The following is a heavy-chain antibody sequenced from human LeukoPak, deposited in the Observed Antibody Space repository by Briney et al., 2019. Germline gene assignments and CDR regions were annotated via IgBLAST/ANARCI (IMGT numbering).Heavy chain of an antibody. CDR3: AREYSTGFDP. V-gene: IGHV3-74*01. CDR1: GFTSNY. Sequence: GGSLRLSCAASGFTSNYMSWVRQAPGKGLEWISLIYTDGTTTFYADSVKGRFTLSRDNAKNTLYLQMNSLRAEDTAVYYCAREYSTGFDPWGQGTLVTVSS. CDR2: IYTDGTTT. J-gene: IGHJ5*02. D-gene: IGHD2-15*01.